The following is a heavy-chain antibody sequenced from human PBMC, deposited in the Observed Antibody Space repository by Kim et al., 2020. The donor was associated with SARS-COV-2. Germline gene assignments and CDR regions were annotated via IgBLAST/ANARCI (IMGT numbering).Heavy chain of an antibody. J-gene: IGHJ5*02. D-gene: IGHD4-17*01. V-gene: IGHV3-66*01. Sequence: KGRFTISSDNSKNTLYLQMNSLSAEDTAVYYCARDGISTVTTIFGGWFDPWGQGTLVTVSS. CDR3: ARDGISTVTTIFGGWFDP.